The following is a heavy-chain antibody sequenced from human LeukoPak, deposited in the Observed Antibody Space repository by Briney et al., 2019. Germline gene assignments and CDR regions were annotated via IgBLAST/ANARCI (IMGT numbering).Heavy chain of an antibody. J-gene: IGHJ4*02. CDR1: GGSISSGGYY. CDR2: IYYSGST. CDR3: ALIAAAVPIGPKYYFDY. D-gene: IGHD6-13*01. V-gene: IGHV4-31*03. Sequence: PSETLSLTCTVSGGSISSGGYYWSWIRQHPGKGLEWIGYIYYSGSTYYNPSLKSRVTISVDTSKNQFSLKLSSVTAADTAVYYCALIAAAVPIGPKYYFDYWGQGTLVTVSS.